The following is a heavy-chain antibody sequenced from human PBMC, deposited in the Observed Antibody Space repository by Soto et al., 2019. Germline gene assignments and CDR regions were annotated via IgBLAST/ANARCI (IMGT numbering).Heavy chain of an antibody. CDR3: ARDFRTHIHGLDI. Sequence: ASVKVSCKASGYPFSGPYIYWIRQAPGQGLEWMGWIDPNSGGTEFAQKFQGRVTLTRATSISTVYLELNSLRSDDTGVYYCARDFRTHIHGLDIWGQGTAVTVSS. V-gene: IGHV1-2*02. CDR1: GYPFSGPY. CDR2: IDPNSGGT. D-gene: IGHD2-21*01. J-gene: IGHJ6*02.